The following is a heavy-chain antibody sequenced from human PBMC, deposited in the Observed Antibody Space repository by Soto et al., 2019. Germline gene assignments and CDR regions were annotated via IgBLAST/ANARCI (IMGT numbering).Heavy chain of an antibody. J-gene: IGHJ6*02. CDR1: GFTFSNAW. Sequence: GGSLRLSCAASGFTFSNAWMNWVRQAPGKGLEWVGRIKSKTDGGTTDYAAPVKGRFTISRDDSKNTLYLQMNSLKTEDTAVYYCTTDLLVAVVLGVGRPRVGGMDVWGQGTTVTVSS. CDR2: IKSKTDGGTT. D-gene: IGHD2-15*01. V-gene: IGHV3-15*07. CDR3: TTDLLVAVVLGVGRPRVGGMDV.